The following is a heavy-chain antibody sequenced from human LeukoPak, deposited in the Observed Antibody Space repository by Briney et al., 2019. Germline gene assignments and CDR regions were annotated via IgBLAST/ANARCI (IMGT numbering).Heavy chain of an antibody. V-gene: IGHV3-74*01. CDR3: ARGSYCSGGNCYAETFDI. D-gene: IGHD2-15*01. Sequence: SNCDGSGTSYADSVKGRFTISRDNAKNTLYLQMKSLRAEDTAVYYCARGSYCSGGNCYAETFDIWGQGTIVTVSS. CDR2: SNCDGSGT. J-gene: IGHJ3*02.